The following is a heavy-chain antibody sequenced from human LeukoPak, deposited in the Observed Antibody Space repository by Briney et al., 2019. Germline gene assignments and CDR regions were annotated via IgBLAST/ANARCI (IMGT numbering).Heavy chain of an antibody. Sequence: PSETLSLTCIVSSGSISTYYWSWIRQPPGKGLDWIGSIYYTGSTNYNPSLKSRVTISVDTSKNQVSLKLSSVTAADTAAYYCARGGYVFDYWGQGTLVTVSS. V-gene: IGHV4-59*01. CDR2: IYYTGST. CDR1: SGSISTYY. J-gene: IGHJ4*02. D-gene: IGHD3-22*01. CDR3: ARGGYVFDY.